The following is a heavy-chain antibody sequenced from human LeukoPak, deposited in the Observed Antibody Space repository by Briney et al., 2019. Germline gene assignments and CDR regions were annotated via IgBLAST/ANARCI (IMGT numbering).Heavy chain of an antibody. CDR2: INWNGGST. CDR3: ARGDSSWYGLPYYFDY. J-gene: IGHJ4*02. CDR1: GFTFDDYG. Sequence: GESLRLSCAASGFTFDDYGMSWVRQAPGKGLEWVSGINWNGGSTGYADSVKGRFTISRDNAKNSLYLQMNSLRAEDTALYYCARGDSSWYGLPYYFDYWGQGTLVTVSS. D-gene: IGHD6-13*01. V-gene: IGHV3-20*04.